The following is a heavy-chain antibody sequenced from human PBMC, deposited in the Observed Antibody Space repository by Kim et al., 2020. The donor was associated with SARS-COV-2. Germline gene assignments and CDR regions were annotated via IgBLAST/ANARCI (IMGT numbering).Heavy chain of an antibody. CDR3: ARDAVDYLRVGATSYYYYGMDV. CDR1: GFTVSSNY. CDR2: IYSGGST. Sequence: GGSLRLSCAASGFTVSSNYMSWVRQAPGKGLEWVSVIYSGGSTYYADSVKGRFTISRDNSKNTLYLQMNSLRAEDTAVYYCARDAVDYLRVGATSYYYYGMDVWGQGTTVTVSS. D-gene: IGHD1-26*01. V-gene: IGHV3-66*01. J-gene: IGHJ6*02.